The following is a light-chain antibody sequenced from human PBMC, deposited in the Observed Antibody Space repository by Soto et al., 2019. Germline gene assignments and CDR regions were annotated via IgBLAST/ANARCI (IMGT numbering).Light chain of an antibody. V-gene: IGLV2-14*01. CDR1: RSDVGGYNY. CDR3: SSYTSSHTWV. J-gene: IGLJ2*01. Sequence: QSVLTQPASVSGSPGQSITISGTGSRSDVGGYNYVSWYQQHPGKAPQVLIYEVSNRPSGVSNRFSGSKSGNTASLTISGLQADDEADYYCSSYTSSHTWVFGGGTKLTVL. CDR2: EVS.